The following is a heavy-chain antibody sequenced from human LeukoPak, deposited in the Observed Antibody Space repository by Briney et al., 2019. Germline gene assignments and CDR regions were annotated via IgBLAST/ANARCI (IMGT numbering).Heavy chain of an antibody. CDR2: ISGTTDVA. CDR3: AGSGLLEWGGFDP. CDR1: GFNFDTFA. V-gene: IGHV3-23*01. Sequence: GGSLRLSCEASGFNFDTFAMSWVRQPPGKGLEWVSSISGTTDVAYYADSVKGRFTISRDNSKNTPYLQMNRLRVEDTVIYYCAGSGLLEWGGFDPWGQGSLVTVSS. D-gene: IGHD3-3*01. J-gene: IGHJ5*02.